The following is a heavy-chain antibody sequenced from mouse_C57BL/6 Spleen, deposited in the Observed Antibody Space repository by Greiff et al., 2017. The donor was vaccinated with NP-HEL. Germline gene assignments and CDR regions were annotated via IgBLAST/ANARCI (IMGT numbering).Heavy chain of an antibody. CDR1: GYTFTSYW. D-gene: IGHD2-4*01. J-gene: IGHJ2*01. CDR3: TRSSLGDYDGFDY. V-gene: IGHV1-5*01. CDR2: IYPGNSDT. Sequence: VQLQQSGTVLARPGASVKMSCKTSGYTFTSYWMHWVKQRPGQGLEWIGAIYPGNSDTSYNQKFKGKAKLTAVTSASTAYMELSSLTNEDSAVYYCTRSSLGDYDGFDYWGQGTTLTVSS.